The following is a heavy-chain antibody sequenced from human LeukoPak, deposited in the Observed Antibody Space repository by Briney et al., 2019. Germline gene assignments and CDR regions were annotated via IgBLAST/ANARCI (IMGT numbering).Heavy chain of an antibody. V-gene: IGHV3-23*01. CDR2: ISDTGNT. D-gene: IGHD3-10*01. Sequence: GGSLRLSCAASGFTLSSYAMSWVRQAPGKGLEWVSAISDTGNTYHADSVKGRFTISRDSSKNTLFLQMNRLRPEDAAVYYCAKRNTMVRGGPCFDYWGQGLLVTVSS. J-gene: IGHJ4*02. CDR3: AKRNTMVRGGPCFDY. CDR1: GFTLSSYA.